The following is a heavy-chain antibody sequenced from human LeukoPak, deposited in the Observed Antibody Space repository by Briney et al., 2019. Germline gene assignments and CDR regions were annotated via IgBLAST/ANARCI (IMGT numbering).Heavy chain of an antibody. D-gene: IGHD2-15*01. CDR1: GFTFSSYA. CDR2: ISGGGGST. V-gene: IGHV3-23*01. Sequence: GGSLRLSCAASGFTFSSYAMSWVRQAPGKGLEWVSAISGGGGSTYYADSVKGRFTISRDNSKNTLYLQMNSLRAEDTAVYYCAKIGIVDRTEDYWGQGTLVTVSS. CDR3: AKIGIVDRTEDY. J-gene: IGHJ4*02.